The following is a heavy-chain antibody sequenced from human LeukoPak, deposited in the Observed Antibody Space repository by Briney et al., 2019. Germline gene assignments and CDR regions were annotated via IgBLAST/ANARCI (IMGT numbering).Heavy chain of an antibody. CDR1: GFTFSTYA. D-gene: IGHD3-22*01. J-gene: IGHJ3*02. V-gene: IGHV3-23*01. CDR2: ISGGGGST. CDR3: AKRENYYDSSGYHYVGAFDI. Sequence: GGSLRLSCAASGFTFSTYAMSWVRQAPGKGLEWVSAISGGGGSTHYADSVRGRFTISRDNSKNTVYLQMNSLRAEDTAVYYCAKRENYYDSSGYHYVGAFDIWGQGTMVTVSS.